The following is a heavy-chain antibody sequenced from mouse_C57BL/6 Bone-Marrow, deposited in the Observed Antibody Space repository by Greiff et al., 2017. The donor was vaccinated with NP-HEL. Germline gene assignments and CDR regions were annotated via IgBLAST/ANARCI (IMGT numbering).Heavy chain of an antibody. CDR3: ARSGNWEIFAY. V-gene: IGHV1-26*01. CDR1: GYTFTDYY. CDR2: INPNNGGT. J-gene: IGHJ3*01. D-gene: IGHD4-1*01. Sequence: EVQLQQSGPELVKPGASVKISCKASGYTFTDYYMNWVKQSHGKSLEWIGDINPNNGGTSYNQKFKGKATLTVDKSSSTAYMELRSLTSEDSAVYYCARSGNWEIFAYWGQGTLVTVSA.